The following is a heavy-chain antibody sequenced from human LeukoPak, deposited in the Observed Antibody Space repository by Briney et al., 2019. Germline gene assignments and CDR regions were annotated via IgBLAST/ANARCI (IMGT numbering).Heavy chain of an antibody. J-gene: IGHJ4*02. Sequence: PLETLSLTCAVSGGSISSSNWWSWVRQPPGKGLEWIGEIYHSGSTNYNPSLKSRVTISVDKSKNQFSLKLSSVTAADTAVYYCARIVMVRGVKPRWFDYWGQGTLVTVSS. CDR1: GGSISSSNW. CDR3: ARIVMVRGVKPRWFDY. CDR2: IYHSGST. V-gene: IGHV4-4*02. D-gene: IGHD3-10*01.